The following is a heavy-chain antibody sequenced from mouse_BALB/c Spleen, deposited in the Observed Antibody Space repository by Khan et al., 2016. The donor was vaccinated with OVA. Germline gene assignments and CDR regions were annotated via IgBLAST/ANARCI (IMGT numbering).Heavy chain of an antibody. CDR3: GRDGGYYRKDGRFAY. V-gene: IGHV1-4*01. CDR1: GYTFTSYT. CDR2: INPSNGYT. D-gene: IGHD2-14*01. J-gene: IGHJ3*01. Sequence: VQLQESGAELARPGASVKMSCKASGYTFTSYTIHWIKLRPGQGLEWIGYINPSNGYTNYNQKFKDKATLTADKSSTTAYMQLSSLTSDDSAVYNCGRDGGYYRKDGRFAYWGQGTLVTVSA.